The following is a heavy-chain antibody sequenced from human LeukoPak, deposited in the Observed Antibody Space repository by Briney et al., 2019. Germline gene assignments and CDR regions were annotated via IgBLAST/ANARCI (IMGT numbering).Heavy chain of an antibody. J-gene: IGHJ2*01. CDR2: IYTSGST. CDR3: ARETHMYCKSNSCCGYFDL. Sequence: SETLSLTCSVSGGSIYSGTYYWSWIRQPAGKGLEWIGRIYTSGSTNYHPSLKSRVTVSLDISKNQFSLKLSSVTAADTAVYYCARETHMYCKSNSCCGYFDLWGRGTLVTVSS. CDR1: GGSIYSGTYY. D-gene: IGHD2-2*01. V-gene: IGHV4-61*02.